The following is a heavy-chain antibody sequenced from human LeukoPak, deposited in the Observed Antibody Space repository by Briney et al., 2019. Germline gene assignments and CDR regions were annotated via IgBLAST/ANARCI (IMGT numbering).Heavy chain of an antibody. CDR3: AIYSGLGGSCFDY. J-gene: IGHJ4*02. Sequence: PSQTLSLTCTVSGGSISSGSYYWSWIRQPAGKGLEWIGRIYTSGSTNYNPSLKSRVTISVDTSENQFSLKLSSVTAADTAVYYCAIYSGLGGSCFDYWGQGTLVTVSS. V-gene: IGHV4-61*02. CDR1: GGSISSGSYY. CDR2: IYTSGST. D-gene: IGHD2-15*01.